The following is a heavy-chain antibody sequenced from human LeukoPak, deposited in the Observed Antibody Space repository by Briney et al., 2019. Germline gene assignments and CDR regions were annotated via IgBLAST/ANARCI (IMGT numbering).Heavy chain of an antibody. CDR1: GYSFTNYW. V-gene: IGHV5-51*01. CDR2: IYPGDSDT. D-gene: IGHD3-10*01. J-gene: IGHJ4*02. CDR3: ARHRSGSYYNYFDY. Sequence: RGQSLKISCKGSGYSFTNYWFGWVRQMPGKVLEWMGIIYPGDSDTRYSPSFQGQVTISADKSISAAYLQWSSLKASDTATYYCARHRSGSYYNYFDYWGQGTLVTVSS.